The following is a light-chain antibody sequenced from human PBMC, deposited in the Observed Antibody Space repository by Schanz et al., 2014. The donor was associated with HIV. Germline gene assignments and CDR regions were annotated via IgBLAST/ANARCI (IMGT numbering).Light chain of an antibody. CDR2: GVS. J-gene: IGKJ1*01. CDR3: QQHGTSPWT. V-gene: IGKV3-20*01. CDR1: QTVSSNS. Sequence: EIVLTQSPVILSLSPGERATLSCRASQTVSSNSLGWYQQKPGQAPRLLIFGVSSRAMGIPDRFSGGGTGTDFTLTISRLEPEDSAVYYCQQHGTSPWTFGQGTRVDVK.